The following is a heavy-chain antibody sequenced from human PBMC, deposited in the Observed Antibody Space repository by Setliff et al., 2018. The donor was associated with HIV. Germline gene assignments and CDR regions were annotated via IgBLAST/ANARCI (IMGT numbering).Heavy chain of an antibody. CDR3: ARALQGSRRDPDY. D-gene: IGHD3-10*01. J-gene: IGHJ4*02. V-gene: IGHV3-21*04. CDR2: ISGHNSYK. Sequence: LRLSCGASGFTFSDYSMTWVRQAPGKGLEWVSSISGHNSYKYYAESLKGRFTISRDNAKNSLYLQMNSLRAEDTAVYYCARALQGSRRDPDYWGQGTLVTVSS. CDR1: GFTFSDYS.